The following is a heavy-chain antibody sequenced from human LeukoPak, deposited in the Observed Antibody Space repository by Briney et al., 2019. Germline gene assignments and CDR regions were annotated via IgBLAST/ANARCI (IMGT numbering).Heavy chain of an antibody. CDR1: GFTFSTYT. CDR2: ISSSSTYI. V-gene: IGHV3-21*01. CDR3: ARDQYGSGSYSRLDH. J-gene: IGHJ4*02. D-gene: IGHD3-10*01. Sequence: PGGSLRLSCAASGFTFSTYTMNWVRQAPGKGLEWVSSISSSSTYIYYADSVKGRFTISRDNAKNSLYLQMNSLRAEDTAVYYCARDQYGSGSYSRLDHWGQGTLVTVSS.